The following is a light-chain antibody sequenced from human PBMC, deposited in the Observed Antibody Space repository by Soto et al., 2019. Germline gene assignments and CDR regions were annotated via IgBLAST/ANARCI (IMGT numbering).Light chain of an antibody. J-gene: IGLJ3*02. CDR2: DVS. CDR3: CSYAGSYTLV. CDR1: SSDVGAYNF. Sequence: QSVLTQRRSVSGSPGRSVSISCTGTSSDVGAYNFVSWYQQHPGRVPKLMIYDVSRRPSGLPDRFSGSKSGNTASLTISGLQADDEADYYCCSYAGSYTLVFGGGTKVTVL. V-gene: IGLV2-11*01.